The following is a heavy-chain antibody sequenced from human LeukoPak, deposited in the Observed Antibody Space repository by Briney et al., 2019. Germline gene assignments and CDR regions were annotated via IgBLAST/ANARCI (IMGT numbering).Heavy chain of an antibody. V-gene: IGHV1-3*01. J-gene: IGHJ6*02. D-gene: IGHD6-25*01. Sequence: GASVKVPCKASGYTFTSYAMHWVRQAPGQRLEWMGWINAGNGNTKYSQKFQGRVTITRDTSASTAYMELSSLRSEDTAVYYCARDISATLYYYYGMDVWGQGTTVTVSS. CDR3: ARDISATLYYYYGMDV. CDR2: INAGNGNT. CDR1: GYTFTSYA.